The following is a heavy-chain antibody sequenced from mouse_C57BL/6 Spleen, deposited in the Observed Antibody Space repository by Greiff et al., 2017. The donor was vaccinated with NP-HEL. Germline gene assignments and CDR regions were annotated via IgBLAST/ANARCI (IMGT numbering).Heavy chain of an antibody. CDR1: GYTFTDYN. J-gene: IGHJ1*03. Sequence: EVQLVESGPELVKPGASVKIPCKASGYTFTDYNMDWVKQSHGKSLEWIGDINPNNGGTIYNQKFKGKATLTVDKSSSTAYMELRSLTSEDTAVYYCARDYGSSSYYWYFDVWGTGTTVTVSS. CDR3: ARDYGSSSYYWYFDV. D-gene: IGHD1-1*01. CDR2: INPNNGGT. V-gene: IGHV1-18*01.